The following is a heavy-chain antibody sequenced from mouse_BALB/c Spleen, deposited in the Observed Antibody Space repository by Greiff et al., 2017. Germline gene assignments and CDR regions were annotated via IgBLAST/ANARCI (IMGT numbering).Heavy chain of an antibody. Sequence: EVKLVESGGGLVQPGGSMKLSCVASGFTFSNYWMNWVRQSPEKGLEWVAEIRLKSNNYATHYAESVKGRFTISRDDSTSSVYLQMNNLRAEDTGIYYCTGYFDVWGAGTTVTVSS. CDR3: TGYFDV. CDR1: GFTFSNYW. CDR2: IRLKSNNYAT. J-gene: IGHJ1*01. V-gene: IGHV6-6*02.